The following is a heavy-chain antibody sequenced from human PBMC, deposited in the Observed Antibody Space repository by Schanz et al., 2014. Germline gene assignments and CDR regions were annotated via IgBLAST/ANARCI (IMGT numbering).Heavy chain of an antibody. CDR3: AIHYGDRPL. V-gene: IGHV1-8*02. CDR1: GYTFNNHG. D-gene: IGHD4-17*01. CDR2: MNPTTGNR. Sequence: QVQLVQSAPEVKKPGASVKVSCKASGYTFNNHGISWVRQATGQGLEWMGWMNPTTGNRGYAQNFQGRVTMTRDTSLNTAYVEMTDLKFEETDLYYCAIHYGDRPLWGQGTLIAVSS. J-gene: IGHJ4*02.